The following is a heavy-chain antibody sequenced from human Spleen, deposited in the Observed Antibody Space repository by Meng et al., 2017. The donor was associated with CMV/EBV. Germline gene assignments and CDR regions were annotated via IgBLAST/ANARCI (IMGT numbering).Heavy chain of an antibody. Sequence: RLACAASGFTFSSYSINWVRQAPGKGLEWVSSISSSSSYIYYADSVKGRFTISRDNAKNSLYLQMNSLRAEDTAVYYCASGWLRPFDYWGQGTLVTVS. CDR1: GFTFSSYS. V-gene: IGHV3-21*01. D-gene: IGHD6-19*01. CDR2: ISSSSSYI. CDR3: ASGWLRPFDY. J-gene: IGHJ4*02.